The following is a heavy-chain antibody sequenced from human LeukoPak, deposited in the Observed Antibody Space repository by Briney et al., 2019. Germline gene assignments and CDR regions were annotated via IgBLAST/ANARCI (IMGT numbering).Heavy chain of an antibody. J-gene: IGHJ3*01. D-gene: IGHD3-3*01. CDR2: INKDGGAK. Sequence: GGSLRLSCAASGFTFSKYWMSWVRQAPGKGLEWVANINKDGGAKYYVDSVKGRFTISRDNVKNSLYLQMNTLRAEDSAVYFCARVRESFDFWSGYEDVFDVWGQGTMVTVSS. CDR1: GFTFSKYW. V-gene: IGHV3-7*03. CDR3: ARVRESFDFWSGYEDVFDV.